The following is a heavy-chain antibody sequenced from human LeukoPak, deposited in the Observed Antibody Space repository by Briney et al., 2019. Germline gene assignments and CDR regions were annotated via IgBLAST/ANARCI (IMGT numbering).Heavy chain of an antibody. D-gene: IGHD3-16*01. CDR3: ARRAGAYTHPYDY. V-gene: IGHV3-53*01. J-gene: IGHJ4*02. Sequence: GGSLRLSCTVSGFTVSSNSMSWVRQAPGKGLEWVSFIYSAANTHYSDSVKGRFTISIDNSKNTLYLQMNGLRAEDTAVYYCARRAGAYTHPYDYWGQGTLVTVSS. CDR1: GFTVSSNS. CDR2: IYSAANT.